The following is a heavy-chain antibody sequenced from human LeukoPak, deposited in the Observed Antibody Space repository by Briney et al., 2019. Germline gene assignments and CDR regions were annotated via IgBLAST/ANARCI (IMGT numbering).Heavy chain of an antibody. D-gene: IGHD3-16*02. V-gene: IGHV4-39*07. J-gene: IGHJ4*02. CDR1: DASISSSSYH. CDR2: INHSGST. CDR3: ARGLFYPRSYDYVWGSYRYTGGRWDY. Sequence: SETLSLTCTVSDASISSSSYHWGWIRQPPGKGLEWIGEINHSGSTNYNPSLKSRVTISVDTSKNQFSLKLGSVTAADTAVYYCARGLFYPRSYDYVWGSYRYTGGRWDYWGQGTLVTVSS.